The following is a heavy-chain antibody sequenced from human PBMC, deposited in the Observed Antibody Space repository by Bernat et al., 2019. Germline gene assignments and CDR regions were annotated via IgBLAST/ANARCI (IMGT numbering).Heavy chain of an antibody. CDR1: GFTFSNAW. V-gene: IGHV3-15*07. J-gene: IGHJ4*02. CDR3: RSYYYDSSGNYYVGVDY. CDR2: IQSKTDVGPT. D-gene: IGHD3-22*01. Sequence: ELQLVESGGGLVKPGGSLRLSCAASGFTFSNAWMNWVRQAPVKWLEWVGRIQSKTDVGPTDNGATVNGRFKISRDDSKNTLYLQMNSLKTEDTGVYYCRSYYYDSSGNYYVGVDYWGEGTLVTVSS.